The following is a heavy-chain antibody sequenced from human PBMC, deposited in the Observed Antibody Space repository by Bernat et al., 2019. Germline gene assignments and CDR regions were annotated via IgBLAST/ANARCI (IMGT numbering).Heavy chain of an antibody. V-gene: IGHV2-5*02. CDR2: IYWDDEK. CDR1: GFSLTTTGVG. D-gene: IGHD2-21*02. CDR3: AYRRCSRLSSNCGGDSNWFDP. Sequence: QITLKESGPTLVKPTQTLTLTCAFSGFSLTTTGVGVGWIRQPPGKALEWLGIIYWDDEKFYSPPLKTRLSRTRDTSKNGVVLSLSDMEALDTATYYSAYRRCSRLSSNCGGDSNWFDPWGQGILVSISS. J-gene: IGHJ5*02.